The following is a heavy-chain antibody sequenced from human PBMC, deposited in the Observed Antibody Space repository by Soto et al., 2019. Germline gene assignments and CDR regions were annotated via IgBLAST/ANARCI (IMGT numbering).Heavy chain of an antibody. J-gene: IGHJ4*02. V-gene: IGHV2-5*02. D-gene: IGHD3-22*01. CDR1: GFSLTTLDMG. CDR2: IYWDYDE. CDR3: AHAGDYDLLSCDH. Sequence: QITLKESGPTLVRPAQTLTLTCSFSGFSLTTLDMGVAWVRQPPGKAMEWLALIYWDYDERYNPSLQNRLSISKDTSTNQVVLPMTNMGPLDTATYFCAHAGDYDLLSCDHWGPGTLVTVSS.